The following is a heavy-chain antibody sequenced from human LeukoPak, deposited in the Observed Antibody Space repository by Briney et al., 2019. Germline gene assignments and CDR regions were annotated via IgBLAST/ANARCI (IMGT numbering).Heavy chain of an antibody. J-gene: IGHJ4*02. CDR1: GYTFTSYY. V-gene: IGHV1-18*04. CDR3: ARDLPYYYDSSGYYYGYYFDY. Sequence: ASVKVSCKASGYTFTSYYMHWVRQAPGQGLEWMGWISAYNGNTNYAQKLQGRVTMTTDTSTSTAYMELRSLRSDDTAVYYCARDLPYYYDSSGYYYGYYFDYWGQGTLVTVSS. D-gene: IGHD3-22*01. CDR2: ISAYNGNT.